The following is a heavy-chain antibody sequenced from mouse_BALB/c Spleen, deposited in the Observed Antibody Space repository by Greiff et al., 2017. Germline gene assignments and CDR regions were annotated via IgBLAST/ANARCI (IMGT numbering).Heavy chain of an antibody. V-gene: IGHV1-4*01. CDR1: GYTFTSYT. CDR2: INPSSGYT. CDR3: ATDGNYVDYYAMDY. D-gene: IGHD2-1*01. J-gene: IGHJ4*01. Sequence: QVQLQQSGAELARPGASVKMSCKASGYTFTSYTMHWVKQRPGQGLEWIGYINPSSGYTNYNQKFKDKATLTADKSSSTAYMQLSSLTSEDSAVYYCATDGNYVDYYAMDYWGQGTSVTVAS.